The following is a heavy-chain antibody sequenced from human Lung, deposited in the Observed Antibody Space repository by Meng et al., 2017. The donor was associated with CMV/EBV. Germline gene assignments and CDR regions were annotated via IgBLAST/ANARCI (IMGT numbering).Heavy chain of an antibody. CDR3: ARATYYDFWSGYPYVDY. Sequence: GSLRLSCAVYGGSFSGYYWSWIRQPPGKGLEWIGEINHSGSTNYNPSLKSRVTISVDTSKNQFSLKLSSVTAADTAVYYCARATYYDFWSGYPYVDYWGQGTLVTVSS. V-gene: IGHV4-34*01. CDR1: GGSFSGYY. D-gene: IGHD3-3*01. CDR2: INHSGST. J-gene: IGHJ4*02.